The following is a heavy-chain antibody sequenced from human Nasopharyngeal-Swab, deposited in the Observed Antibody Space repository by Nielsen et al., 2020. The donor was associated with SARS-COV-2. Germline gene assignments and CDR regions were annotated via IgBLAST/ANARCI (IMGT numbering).Heavy chain of an antibody. CDR2: ISYDGSNK. D-gene: IGHD1-1*01. V-gene: IGHV3-30*18. CDR1: GFTFSSYG. Sequence: GESLKISCAASGFTFSSYGMHWVRQAPGKGLEWVAVISYDGSNKYYADSVKGRFTISRDNSKNTLYLQMNSLRAEDTAVYYCAKGRPPRGWSLEYWGQGTLVTVSS. CDR3: AKGRPPRGWSLEY. J-gene: IGHJ4*02.